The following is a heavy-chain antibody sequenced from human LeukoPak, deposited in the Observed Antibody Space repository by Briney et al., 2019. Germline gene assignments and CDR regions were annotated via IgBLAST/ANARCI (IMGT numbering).Heavy chain of an antibody. CDR1: GFTFNNYA. CDR2: ISSNGRTT. V-gene: IGHV3-23*01. Sequence: GESLKISCVASGFTFNNYAMTWVRQAPGKGLEWVSLISSNGRTTHYAGSGKGRFTISKDNSKNTVYLQINSLRADDTAVYYCAKDLYYIDGDYWGQGTLVTVSS. J-gene: IGHJ4*02. D-gene: IGHD3-10*01. CDR3: AKDLYYIDGDY.